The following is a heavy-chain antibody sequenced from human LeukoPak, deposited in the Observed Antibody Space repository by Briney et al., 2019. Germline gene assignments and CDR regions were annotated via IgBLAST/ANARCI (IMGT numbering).Heavy chain of an antibody. Sequence: PSETLSLTCAVYGGSLSGYYWSWIRQPPGKGLEWIGEINHSGSTNYNPSLKSRVTISVDTSKNQFSLKLSSVTAADTAVYYCAREGGVFYSNYGLDYWGQGTLVTVSS. CDR2: INHSGST. V-gene: IGHV4-34*01. CDR1: GGSLSGYY. CDR3: AREGGVFYSNYGLDY. D-gene: IGHD4-11*01. J-gene: IGHJ4*02.